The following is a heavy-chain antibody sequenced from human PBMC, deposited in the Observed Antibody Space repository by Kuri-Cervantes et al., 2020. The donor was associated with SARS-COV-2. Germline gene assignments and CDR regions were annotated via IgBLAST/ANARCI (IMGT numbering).Heavy chain of an antibody. CDR2: VKTNSGNT. V-gene: IGHV1-8*01. J-gene: IGHJ4*02. Sequence: ASVKVSCKAPETTFPNYDINWVRQATGQGLEWMGMVKTNSGNTLYAQKLQGRVTMTTDTSTSTAYMELRSLRSDDTAVYYCARFLLPPDFDYWGQGTLVTVSS. CDR1: ETTFPNYD. D-gene: IGHD3-22*01. CDR3: ARFLLPPDFDY.